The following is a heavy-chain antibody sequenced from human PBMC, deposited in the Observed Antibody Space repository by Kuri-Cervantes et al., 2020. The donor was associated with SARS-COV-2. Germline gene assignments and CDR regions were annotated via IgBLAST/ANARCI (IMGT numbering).Heavy chain of an antibody. J-gene: IGHJ6*02. CDR2: IWCDGSNK. D-gene: IGHD3-3*01. CDR1: GFTFSSYG. CDR3: AREVKRITIFGVVIAYGMDV. V-gene: IGHV3-33*01. Sequence: GGSLRLSCAASGFTFSSYGMHWVRQAPGKGLEWVAVIWCDGSNKYYADSVKGRFTISRDNSKNTLYLQMNSLRAEDTAVYYCAREVKRITIFGVVIAYGMDVWGQGTTVTVSS.